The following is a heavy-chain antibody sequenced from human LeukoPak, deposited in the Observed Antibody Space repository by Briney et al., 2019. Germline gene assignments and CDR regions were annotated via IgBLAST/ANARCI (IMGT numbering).Heavy chain of an antibody. Sequence: GGSLRLSCAASGFTFRIYWMNWVRQSPGKGPEWVASITDNESEGYYVDSVKGRFTISRDNAKNSLYLQMNSLRAEDTAVYYCARAGADLRNYYMDVWGKGTAVTVSS. CDR1: GFTFRIYW. J-gene: IGHJ6*03. CDR3: ARAGADLRNYYMDV. CDR2: ITDNESEG. V-gene: IGHV3-7*01.